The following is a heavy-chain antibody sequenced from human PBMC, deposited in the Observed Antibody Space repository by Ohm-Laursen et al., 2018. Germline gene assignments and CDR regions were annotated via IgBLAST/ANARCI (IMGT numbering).Heavy chain of an antibody. CDR3: ARSHSGTNGGKFDR. CDR1: GFTFSSYE. Sequence: SLRLSCAASGFTFSSYEMNWVRQAPGKGLEWVSYISSSGSTIYYADSVKGRFTISRDNAKSSLYLQMNSLRAEDTAVYYCARSHSGTNGGKFDRWGQGTLVTVSS. V-gene: IGHV3-48*03. D-gene: IGHD1-26*01. J-gene: IGHJ4*02. CDR2: ISSSGSTI.